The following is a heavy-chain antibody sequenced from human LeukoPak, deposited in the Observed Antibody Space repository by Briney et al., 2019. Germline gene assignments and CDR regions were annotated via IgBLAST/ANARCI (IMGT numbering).Heavy chain of an antibody. CDR1: GFIVSGNF. Sequence: GGSLRLSCAVSGFIVSGNFMNWVRQAPGKGVEWVSVIHTGGSTYYADCVKGRFIISRDTSKNTLYLQMNRLRAEDTAVYHCARARDFDYWGQGTLVTVSS. V-gene: IGHV3-66*01. J-gene: IGHJ4*02. CDR2: IHTGGST. CDR3: ARARDFDY.